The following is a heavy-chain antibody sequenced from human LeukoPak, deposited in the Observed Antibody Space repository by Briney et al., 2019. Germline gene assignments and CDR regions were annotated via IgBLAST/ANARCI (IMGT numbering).Heavy chain of an antibody. Sequence: GGSLRLSCVASGFTFSYYSMNWVRQAPGKGLEWVSYINSISGEIWYADSVKGRFTISRDDAKNSLYLQMNSLRDEDTAVYYCAKDGPAYCGGDCYLDVWGQGTTVTVSS. J-gene: IGHJ6*02. D-gene: IGHD2-21*02. CDR1: GFTFSYYS. CDR2: INSISGEI. CDR3: AKDGPAYCGGDCYLDV. V-gene: IGHV3-48*02.